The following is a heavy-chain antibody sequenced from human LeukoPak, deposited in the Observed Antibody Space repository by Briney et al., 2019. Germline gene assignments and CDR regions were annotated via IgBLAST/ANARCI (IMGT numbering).Heavy chain of an antibody. Sequence: SQTLSLTCTVSGGSISSGSYYWGWIRQPPGKGLEWIGSIYYSGSTYYNPSLKSRVTISVDTSKNQFSLKLSSVTAADTAVYYCARDIVVVAATGWFDPWGQGTLVTVSS. V-gene: IGHV4-39*07. D-gene: IGHD2-15*01. CDR3: ARDIVVVAATGWFDP. CDR2: IYYSGST. J-gene: IGHJ5*02. CDR1: GGSISSGSYY.